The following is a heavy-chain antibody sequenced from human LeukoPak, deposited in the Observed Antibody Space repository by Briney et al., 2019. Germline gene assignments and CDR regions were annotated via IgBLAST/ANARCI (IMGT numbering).Heavy chain of an antibody. CDR3: AKDYGDYGGAAYYYYYMDA. D-gene: IGHD4-17*01. CDR1: GFTFSSYG. V-gene: IGHV3-30*02. CDR2: IRYDGSNK. Sequence: PGGSLRLSCAASGFTFSSYGMHWVRQAPGKGLEWVAFIRYDGSNKYYADSVKGRFTISRDNSKNTLYLQMNSLRAEDTAVYYCAKDYGDYGGAAYYYYYMDAWGKGTTVTISS. J-gene: IGHJ6*03.